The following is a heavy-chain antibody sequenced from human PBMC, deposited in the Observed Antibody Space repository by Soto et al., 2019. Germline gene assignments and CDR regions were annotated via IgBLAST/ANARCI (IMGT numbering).Heavy chain of an antibody. J-gene: IGHJ6*02. CDR2: ISGGGGTT. V-gene: IGHV3-23*01. CDR1: GFTFTSFA. Sequence: PGGSLRLSCAASGFTFTSFAVSWVRQAPGKGLEWVSGISGGGGTTYYADSVKGRFTISRDNSKNTLYLQMNSLRAEDTAVYFCASVNLRFSYGIDVWGQGTTVTVS. CDR3: ASVNLRFSYGIDV. D-gene: IGHD3-3*01.